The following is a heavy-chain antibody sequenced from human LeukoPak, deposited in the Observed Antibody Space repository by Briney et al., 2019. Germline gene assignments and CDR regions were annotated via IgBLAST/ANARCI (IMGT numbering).Heavy chain of an antibody. CDR1: GYTFSGFY. CDR3: AIQPWGSGNNWYFDL. Sequence: ASVRVSCKPSGYTFSGFYIHWVRQAPGQGLEWMGWISPNSGGTDYAQRFQGRVTMTRDTSISTAYMELSSLRSDDTAVYYCAIQPWGSGNNWYFDLWGRGTLVTVSS. CDR2: ISPNSGGT. D-gene: IGHD7-27*01. V-gene: IGHV1-2*02. J-gene: IGHJ2*01.